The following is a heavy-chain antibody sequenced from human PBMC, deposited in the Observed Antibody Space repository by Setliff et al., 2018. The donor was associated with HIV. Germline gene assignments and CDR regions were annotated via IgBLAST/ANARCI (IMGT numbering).Heavy chain of an antibody. CDR3: ARIKGSWYVDY. Sequence: SGPTLVNPTQTLTLTCTFSGFSLTTTGMCVTWIRQPPGKALEWLARIDWDDDEYYSTSLKTRLTISKDTSKNQVALTMTNMDPVDTATYCCARIKGSWYVDYWGQGTLVTVSS. CDR2: IDWDDDE. V-gene: IGHV2-70*11. D-gene: IGHD6-13*01. CDR1: GFSLTTTGMC. J-gene: IGHJ4*02.